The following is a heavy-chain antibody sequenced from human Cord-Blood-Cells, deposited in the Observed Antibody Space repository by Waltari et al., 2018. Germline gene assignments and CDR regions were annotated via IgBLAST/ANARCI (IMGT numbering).Heavy chain of an antibody. CDR2: INHSGST. D-gene: IGHD2-2*01. V-gene: IGHV4-34*01. J-gene: IGHJ4*02. CDR3: ARGHGELLSSTSCFDY. Sequence: QVQLQQWGAGLLKPSETLSLTCAVYAGSFSGYYWRWIRTPPGKGLEWIGEINHSGSTNYNPSLKSRVTISVDTSKNQFSLKLSSVTAADTAVYYCARGHGELLSSTSCFDYWGQGTLVTVSS. CDR1: AGSFSGYY.